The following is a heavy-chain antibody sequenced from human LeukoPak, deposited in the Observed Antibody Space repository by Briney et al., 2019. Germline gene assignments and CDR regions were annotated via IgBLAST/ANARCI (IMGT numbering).Heavy chain of an antibody. J-gene: IGHJ4*02. D-gene: IGHD6-19*01. CDR3: AKDRSPGYSSGLYYFDY. CDR1: GFTFSSYS. CDR2: ISSSSSYI. V-gene: IGHV3-21*01. Sequence: PGGSLRLSCAASGFTFSSYSMNWVRQAPGKGLEWVSSISSSSSYIYYADSVKGRFTISRDNAKNSLYLQMNSLRAEDTAVYYCAKDRSPGYSSGLYYFDYWGQGTLVTVSS.